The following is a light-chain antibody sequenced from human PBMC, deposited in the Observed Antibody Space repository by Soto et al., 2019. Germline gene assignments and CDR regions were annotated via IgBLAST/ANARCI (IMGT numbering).Light chain of an antibody. V-gene: IGKV1-9*01. CDR2: AAS. Sequence: IQLTQTPSSLSASVGDRVTITCRASQGISSFLAWYQQKPGKAPKLLIYAASSLQSGVPSRFSGSGFGTDFTLTITSLQPEYFATYYCQQVESYPSTFGGGTKVEMK. CDR3: QQVESYPST. J-gene: IGKJ4*01. CDR1: QGISSF.